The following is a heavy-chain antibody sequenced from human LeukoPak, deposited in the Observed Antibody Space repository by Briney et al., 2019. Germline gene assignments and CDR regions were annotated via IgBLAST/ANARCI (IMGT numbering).Heavy chain of an antibody. Sequence: GSLRLSCTVSGFTVSSNSMSWVRQAPGTGLEWVSFIYSDNTHYSDSVKGRFTISRDNSKNTLHLQMNSLRAEDTAVYYCARGDLHYHDSTRRGFDIWGQGTMVTVSS. D-gene: IGHD3-16*01. CDR2: IYSDNT. CDR1: GFTVSSNS. J-gene: IGHJ3*02. V-gene: IGHV3-66*03. CDR3: ARGDLHYHDSTRRGFDI.